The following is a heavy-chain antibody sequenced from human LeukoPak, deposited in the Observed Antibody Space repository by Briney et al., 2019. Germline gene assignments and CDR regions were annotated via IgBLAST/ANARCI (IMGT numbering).Heavy chain of an antibody. V-gene: IGHV1-18*01. CDR3: ARDWPVVITDY. D-gene: IGHD2-21*01. CDR2: NNVGNENR. CDR1: GYRFISYG. Sequence: ASVTVSCKASGYRFISYGISWLRQAPGQGLEWMARNNVGNENRRYAQKFQDRVTLTTDTSTNTAYMELRSLTSDDTAVYYCARDWPVVITDYWGQGTLITVSS. J-gene: IGHJ4*02.